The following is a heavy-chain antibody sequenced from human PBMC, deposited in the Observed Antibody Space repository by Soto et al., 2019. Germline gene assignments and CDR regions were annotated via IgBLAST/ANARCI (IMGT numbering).Heavy chain of an antibody. J-gene: IGHJ4*02. CDR2: MNPSSGNT. D-gene: IGHD2-2*01. CDR3: ARGPMSCTSSSCPHCLDD. CDR1: GYTFTNYD. V-gene: IGHV1-8*01. Sequence: ASVKVSCQASGYTFTNYDINWVRQATGQGLEWMGWMNPSSGNTGYAQKLQGRVTMTRNTSMSTASMELSSLRSEDTAVYYCARGPMSCTSSSCPHCLDDWAQGTLVTVSS.